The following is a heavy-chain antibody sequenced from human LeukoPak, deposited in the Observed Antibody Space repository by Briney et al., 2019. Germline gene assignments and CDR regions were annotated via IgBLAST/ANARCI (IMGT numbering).Heavy chain of an antibody. D-gene: IGHD3-16*01. V-gene: IGHV3-20*04. J-gene: IGHJ6*03. CDR2: INWNGGST. CDR1: GFTFDDYG. CDR3: AKDLYEDYYMDV. Sequence: GGSLRLSCAASGFTFDDYGMSWVRQAPGKGLEWVSGINWNGGSTGYADSVKGRFTISRDNAKNSLYLQMNSLRAEDTAVYYCAKDLYEDYYMDVWGKGTTVTVSS.